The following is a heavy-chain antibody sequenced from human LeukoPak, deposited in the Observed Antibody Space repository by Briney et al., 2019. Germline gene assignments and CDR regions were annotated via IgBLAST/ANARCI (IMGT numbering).Heavy chain of an antibody. Sequence: LSLTCAVYGGSFSGYYWSWIRQPPGKGLEWVSGISWNSGSIGYADSVKGRFTISRDNAKNSLYLQMNSLRAEDTALYYCAKDPTPRPLYYFDYWGQGTLVTVSS. CDR2: ISWNSGSI. V-gene: IGHV3-9*01. CDR1: GGSFSGYY. D-gene: IGHD4-11*01. J-gene: IGHJ4*02. CDR3: AKDPTPRPLYYFDY.